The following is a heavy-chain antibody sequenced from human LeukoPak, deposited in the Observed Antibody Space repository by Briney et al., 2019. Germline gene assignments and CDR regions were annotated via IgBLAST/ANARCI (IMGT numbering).Heavy chain of an antibody. CDR3: ARGAEGIAASDSTFDY. D-gene: IGHD6-13*01. CDR1: GFPFHTYA. CDR2: ISATGSNT. J-gene: IGHJ4*02. V-gene: IGHV3-23*01. Sequence: GSLRLSCATSGFPFHTYAVRWVRQAPGKGLEWVSGISATGSNTYYADSVKGRFTISRDSSKNTLYLQMNSLRAEDTAVYYCARGAEGIAASDSTFDYWGQGMLVTVSS.